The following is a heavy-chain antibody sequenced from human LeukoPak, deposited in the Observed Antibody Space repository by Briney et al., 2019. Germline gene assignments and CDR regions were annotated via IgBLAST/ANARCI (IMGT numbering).Heavy chain of an antibody. CDR1: GFTFSSYA. D-gene: IGHD3-3*01. J-gene: IGHJ3*02. CDR3: ARWARFLEWFGDAFDI. CDR2: ISSSGSTI. V-gene: IGHV3-21*04. Sequence: PGGSLRLSCAASGFTFSSYAMSWVRQAPGKGLEWVSAISSSGSTIYYADSVKGRFTISRDNAKNSLYLQMNSLRAEDTAVYYCARWARFLEWFGDAFDIWGQGTMVTVSS.